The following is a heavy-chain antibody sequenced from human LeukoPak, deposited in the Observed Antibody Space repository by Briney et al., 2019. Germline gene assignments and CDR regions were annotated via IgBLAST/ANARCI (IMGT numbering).Heavy chain of an antibody. CDR3: ARDMVRGVDY. CDR1: GYTFSSDG. D-gene: IGHD3-10*01. V-gene: IGHV1-18*04. CDR2: ISAYNGDT. Sequence: GASVKVSCKASGYTFSSDGFNWVRQAPGQGLEWMGWISAYNGDTNYAQKFQGRVIMTTDTSTSTAYMELRSLRSDDTAVYYCARDMVRGVDYWGQGTLVTVSS. J-gene: IGHJ4*02.